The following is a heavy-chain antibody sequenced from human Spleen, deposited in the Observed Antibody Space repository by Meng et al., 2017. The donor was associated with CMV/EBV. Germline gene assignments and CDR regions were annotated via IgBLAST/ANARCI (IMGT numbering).Heavy chain of an antibody. Sequence: GSLRLSCAVYGGSFSGYYWSWIRQPPGKGLEWIGEINHSGSTNYNPSLKSRVTISVDTSKNQFSLKLSSVTAADTAVYYCARAVGYCSSTSCYYYYYYYGMDVWGQGTTVTVSS. V-gene: IGHV4-34*01. CDR3: ARAVGYCSSTSCYYYYYYYGMDV. CDR2: INHSGST. D-gene: IGHD2-2*01. J-gene: IGHJ6*02. CDR1: GGSFSGYY.